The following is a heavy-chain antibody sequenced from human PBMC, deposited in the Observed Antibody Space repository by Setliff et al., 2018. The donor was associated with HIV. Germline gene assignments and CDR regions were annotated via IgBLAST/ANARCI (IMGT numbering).Heavy chain of an antibody. CDR2: INPNNGGT. CDR1: GYTFTGYY. V-gene: IGHV1-2*02. D-gene: IGHD3-22*01. Sequence: EASVKVSCKASGYTFTGYYMHWVRQAPGQGLEWMGWINPNNGGTNYAQKFQGRVTMTRDTSISTAYMELSRLRSDDTAVYYCARDYYASSGYIFFPGLPDYWGQGTLVTVSS. J-gene: IGHJ4*02. CDR3: ARDYYASSGYIFFPGLPDY.